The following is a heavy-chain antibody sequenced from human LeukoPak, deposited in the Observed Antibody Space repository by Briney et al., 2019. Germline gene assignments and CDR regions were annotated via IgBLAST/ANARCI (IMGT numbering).Heavy chain of an antibody. CDR1: GYTFTGYY. CDR2: INPNSGGT. J-gene: IGHJ4*02. CDR3: ARDLMSSNYVAYYFDY. Sequence: ASVKVSCKASGYTFTGYYMHWVRQAPGQGLEWMGWINPNSGGTNYAQEFQGRVTMTRDTSISTAYMELSRLRSDDTAVYYCARDLMSSNYVAYYFDYWGQGTLVTVSS. D-gene: IGHD4-4*01. V-gene: IGHV1-2*02.